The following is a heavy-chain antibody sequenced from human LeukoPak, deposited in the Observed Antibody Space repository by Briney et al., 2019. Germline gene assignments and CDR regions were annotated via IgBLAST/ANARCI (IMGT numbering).Heavy chain of an antibody. CDR2: INPSGGST. CDR3: ARVANIAAAGTVWFDY. D-gene: IGHD6-13*01. V-gene: IGHV1-46*01. CDR1: GYTFTSYY. J-gene: IGHJ4*02. Sequence: GASVKVSCKASGYTFTSYYTHWVRQAPGQGLAWMGIINPSGGSTSYAQKFQGRVTMTRDTATSTVYMELSSLRSEDTAVYYCARVANIAAAGTVWFDYWGQGTLVTVSS.